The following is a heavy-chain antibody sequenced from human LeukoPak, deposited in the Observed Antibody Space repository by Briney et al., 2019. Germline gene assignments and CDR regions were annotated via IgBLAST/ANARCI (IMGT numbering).Heavy chain of an antibody. CDR2: ISYSGST. CDR1: GGSISSYY. CDR3: ARVARGSTSCYDY. D-gene: IGHD2-2*01. Sequence: SETLSLTCTVSGGSISSYYWSWIRQPPGKGLEWIGYISYSGSTNYNPSLKSRVTISVDTSKNQFSLKLSSVTAADTAVYYCARVARGSTSCYDYWGQGTLVTVSS. J-gene: IGHJ4*02. V-gene: IGHV4-59*01.